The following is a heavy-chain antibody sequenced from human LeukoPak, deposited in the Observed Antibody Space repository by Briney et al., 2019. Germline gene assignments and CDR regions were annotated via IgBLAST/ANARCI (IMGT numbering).Heavy chain of an antibody. CDR2: IIPIFGTA. Sequence: SVKVSCKASGGTFSSYAISWVRQAPGQGLEWMGRIIPIFGTANYAQKFQGRVTITTDESTSTAYVELSSLRSEDTAVYYCARGPRITMIGGSFDYWGQGTLVTVSS. CDR3: ARGPRITMIGGSFDY. J-gene: IGHJ4*02. CDR1: GGTFSSYA. V-gene: IGHV1-69*05. D-gene: IGHD3-22*01.